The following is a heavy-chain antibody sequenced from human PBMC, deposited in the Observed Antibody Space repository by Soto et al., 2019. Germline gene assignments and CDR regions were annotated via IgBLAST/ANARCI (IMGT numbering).Heavy chain of an antibody. CDR2: INHSGST. V-gene: IGHV4-34*01. J-gene: IGHJ5*02. D-gene: IGHD3-3*01. CDR1: GGSFSGYY. CDR3: AREYLRGYDFWSGYYYNWFDP. Sequence: SETLSLTCAVYGGSFSGYYWSWIRQPPGKGLEWIGEINHSGSTNYNPSLKSRVTISVDTSKNQFSLKLSSVTAADTAVYYRAREYLRGYDFWSGYYYNWFDPWGQGTLVTVSS.